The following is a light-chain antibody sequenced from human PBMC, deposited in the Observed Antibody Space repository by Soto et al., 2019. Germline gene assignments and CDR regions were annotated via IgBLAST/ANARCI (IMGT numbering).Light chain of an antibody. Sequence: IVLTQSPGTLSLSPGERATLSCRASQSIDYYLAWYQHKPGQAPRLLIYGASTRAPGTPDRFSGSGSGRDFTLTINRMEPEDFVVYYCQHYDDLPFTFGPGTKVDIK. CDR3: QHYDDLPFT. CDR1: QSIDYY. CDR2: GAS. V-gene: IGKV3-20*01. J-gene: IGKJ3*01.